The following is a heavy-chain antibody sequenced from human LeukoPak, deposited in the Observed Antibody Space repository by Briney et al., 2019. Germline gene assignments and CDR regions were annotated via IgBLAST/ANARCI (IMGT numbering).Heavy chain of an antibody. Sequence: GGSLRLSCEASGFAFSHYWMTWVRQAPGKGLECVASTNEAGGDKYYVDSVKGRFTISRDNSKNSLSLQMNSLTAEDTAIYYCAIATTGRGAFGSWGQGTLVSVS. CDR1: GFAFSHYW. CDR3: AIATTGRGAFGS. CDR2: TNEAGGDK. D-gene: IGHD1-1*01. V-gene: IGHV3-7*01. J-gene: IGHJ4*02.